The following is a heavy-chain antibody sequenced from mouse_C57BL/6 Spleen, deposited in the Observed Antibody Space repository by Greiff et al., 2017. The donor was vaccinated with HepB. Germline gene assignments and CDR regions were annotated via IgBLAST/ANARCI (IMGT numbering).Heavy chain of an antibody. Sequence: VQLKESGTVLARPGASVKMSCKTSGYTFTSYWMHWVKQRPGQGLEWIGAIYPGNSDTSYNQKFKGKAKLTAVTSASTAYMELSSLTNEDSAVYYCTREGGTTIVADYYAMDYWGQGTSVTVSS. CDR2: IYPGNSDT. D-gene: IGHD1-1*01. V-gene: IGHV1-5*01. CDR1: GYTFTSYW. CDR3: TREGGTTIVADYYAMDY. J-gene: IGHJ4*01.